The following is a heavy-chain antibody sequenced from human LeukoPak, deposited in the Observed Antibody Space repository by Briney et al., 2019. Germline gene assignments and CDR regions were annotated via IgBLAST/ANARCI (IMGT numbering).Heavy chain of an antibody. CDR1: GYTFSGHY. CDR2: IYPNSGGT. CDR3: ARVVGFGDYPFDY. Sequence: ASVKVSCKASGYTFSGHYMHWVRQAPGQGLEWMGWIYPNSGGTNYAQKFQGRVTMTRDTSISTAYMELRRLKSDDTAMYYCARVVGFGDYPFDYWGQGSLVTVSS. D-gene: IGHD4-17*01. V-gene: IGHV1-2*02. J-gene: IGHJ4*02.